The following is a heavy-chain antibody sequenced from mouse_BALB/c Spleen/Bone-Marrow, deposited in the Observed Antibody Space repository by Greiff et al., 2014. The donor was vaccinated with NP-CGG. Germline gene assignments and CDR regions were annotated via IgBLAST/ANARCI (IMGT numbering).Heavy chain of an antibody. J-gene: IGHJ1*01. Sequence: EVQLVESGGGLVQPGGSLRLSCATSGFTFTDYYMSWVRQPPGKALEWLGFIRNKANGYTTEYSASVKGRFTISRDNSLNILYLQMNPLRAEDSATYYFARDRTTAALYGYFDVWGAGTTVTVSS. D-gene: IGHD1-2*01. CDR1: GFTFTDYY. CDR3: ARDRTTAALYGYFDV. V-gene: IGHV7-3*02. CDR2: IRNKANGYTT.